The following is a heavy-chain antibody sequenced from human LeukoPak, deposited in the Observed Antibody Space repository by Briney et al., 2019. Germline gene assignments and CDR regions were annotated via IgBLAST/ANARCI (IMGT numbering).Heavy chain of an antibody. D-gene: IGHD6-19*01. CDR3: ARAYSSGWYRAFDI. J-gene: IGHJ3*02. CDR1: GYTFTSYD. V-gene: IGHV1-8*03. CDR2: MNPNSGNT. Sequence: GASVKVSCKASGYTFTSYDINWVRQATGQGLEWMGWMNPNSGNTGYAQKFQGRVTITRNTSISTAYMDLSSLRSDDTAVYYCARAYSSGWYRAFDIWGQGTMVTVSS.